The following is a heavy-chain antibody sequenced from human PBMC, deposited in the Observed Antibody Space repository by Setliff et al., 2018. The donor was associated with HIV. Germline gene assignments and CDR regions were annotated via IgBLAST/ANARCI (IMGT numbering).Heavy chain of an antibody. J-gene: IGHJ6*03. Sequence: ETLSLTCTVSGDSISNYYWSWIRQPPGKGLEWIGHIYYSGSTDYNPSLTSRVTISVDPSKNQFTLMLNSVTAADTAVYYCASQRYDSSGYDLLFYYYYMDVWGKGTTVTVSS. V-gene: IGHV4-59*12. CDR2: IYYSGST. D-gene: IGHD3-22*01. CDR1: GDSISNYY. CDR3: ASQRYDSSGYDLLFYYYYMDV.